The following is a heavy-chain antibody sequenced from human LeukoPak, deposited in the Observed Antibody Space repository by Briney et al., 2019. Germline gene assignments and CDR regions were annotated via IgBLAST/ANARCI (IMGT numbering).Heavy chain of an antibody. J-gene: IGHJ1*01. Sequence: SETLSLTCTVSGGSISGDSISDYYWGWIRQPPGKGLEWIGSFYYTGSTFYSPSLKSRVTISVDTSKNQFSLKLSSVTAADMAVYYCARVPPRGYSSSSADGGYFQHWGQGTLVTVSS. V-gene: IGHV4-39*01. CDR3: ARVPPRGYSSSSADGGYFQH. D-gene: IGHD6-6*01. CDR2: FYYTGST. CDR1: GGSISGDSISDYY.